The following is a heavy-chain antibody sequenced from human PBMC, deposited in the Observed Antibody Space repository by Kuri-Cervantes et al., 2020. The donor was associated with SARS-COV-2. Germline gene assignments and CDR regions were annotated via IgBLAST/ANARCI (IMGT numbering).Heavy chain of an antibody. CDR1: GFTFSSYS. V-gene: IGHV3-48*01. D-gene: IGHD1-7*01. CDR3: ASLRPNYNWNYEEGPRYYYYMDV. CDR2: ISSSSSTI. Sequence: GGSLRLSCAASGFTFSSYSMNWVRQAPGKGLEWVSYISSSSSTIYYADFVKGRFTISRDNAKNSLYLQMNSLRAEDTAVYYCASLRPNYNWNYEEGPRYYYYMDVWGKGTTVTVSS. J-gene: IGHJ6*03.